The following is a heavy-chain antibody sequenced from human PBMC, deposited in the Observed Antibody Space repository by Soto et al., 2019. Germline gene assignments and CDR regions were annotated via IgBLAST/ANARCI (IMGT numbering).Heavy chain of an antibody. J-gene: IGHJ4*02. CDR2: ISSSSSYI. V-gene: IGHV3-21*01. Sequence: GGSLRLSCAASGFTFSSYSMNWVRQAPGKGLEWVSSISSSSSYIYYADSVKGRFTISRDNAKNSLYLQMNSLRAEDTAVYYCACRITMVRGVIFWGQGTLVTVSS. CDR3: ACRITMVRGVIF. CDR1: GFTFSSYS. D-gene: IGHD3-10*01.